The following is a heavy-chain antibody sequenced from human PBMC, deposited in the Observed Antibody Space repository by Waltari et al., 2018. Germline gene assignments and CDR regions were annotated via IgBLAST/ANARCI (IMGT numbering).Heavy chain of an antibody. D-gene: IGHD2-15*01. V-gene: IGHV4-4*01. CDR1: SSYW. CDR2: VRTTGKT. J-gene: IGHJ5*02. CDR3: ARDRGRGLYLDT. Sequence: SSYWWSWVRQTPGKGLEWIGQVRTTGKTNYNPSLDSRVTISIDTSTSRFSLTLASVSAADTAVYFCARDRGRGLYLDTWGQGILVTVSP.